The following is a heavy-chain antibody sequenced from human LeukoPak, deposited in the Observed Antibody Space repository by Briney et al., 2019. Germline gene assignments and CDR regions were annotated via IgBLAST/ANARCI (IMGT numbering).Heavy chain of an antibody. D-gene: IGHD1-26*01. CDR3: AVGVGAPIDY. J-gene: IGHJ4*02. CDR2: INADGSST. CDR1: GFTFSNYW. V-gene: IGHV3-74*01. Sequence: GGSLRLSCAASGFTFSNYWMHWVRQAPGRGLVWVSRINADGSSTSYSDSVKGRFTISRDSAKNTHLQMDSLRAEDTAVYYCAVGVGAPIDYWGQGALVTVSS.